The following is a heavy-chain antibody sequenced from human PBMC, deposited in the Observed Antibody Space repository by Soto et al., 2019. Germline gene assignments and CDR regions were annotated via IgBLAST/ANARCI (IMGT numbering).Heavy chain of an antibody. J-gene: IGHJ5*02. CDR2: IYYSGST. CDR1: GGSIISYY. CDR3: ARDCSGGSCYPTPQNWFDP. Sequence: SETLSLTCTVSGGSIISYYWSWVRQPPGKGLEWIGYIYYSGSTNYNPSLKSRVTISVDTSKNQFSLKLSSVTAADTAVYYCARDCSGGSCYPTPQNWFDPWGQGTLVTVSS. D-gene: IGHD2-15*01. V-gene: IGHV4-59*08.